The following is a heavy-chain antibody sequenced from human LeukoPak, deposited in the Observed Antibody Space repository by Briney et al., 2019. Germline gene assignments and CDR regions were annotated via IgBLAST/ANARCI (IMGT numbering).Heavy chain of an antibody. Sequence: PGGSLRLSCAASGFTFSDYYMSWIRQAPGKGLEWVSYISSSGSTIYYADSVKGRFTISRDNAKNSLYLQMNSLRAEDTAVYYCARDSSLWFGELLSSHFDYWGQGTLVTVSS. J-gene: IGHJ4*02. CDR1: GFTFSDYY. CDR3: ARDSSLWFGELLSSHFDY. V-gene: IGHV3-11*01. D-gene: IGHD3-10*01. CDR2: ISSSGSTI.